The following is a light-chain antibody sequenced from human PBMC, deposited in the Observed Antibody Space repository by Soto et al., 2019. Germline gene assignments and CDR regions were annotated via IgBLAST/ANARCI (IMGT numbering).Light chain of an antibody. V-gene: IGKV3-20*01. CDR2: GAH. CDR1: QSVSSNY. J-gene: IGKJ4*01. Sequence: EIVLTQSPGTLSLSPGEGATLSCRASQSVSSNYLAWHQHRPGQAPRLLIYGAHYRAPGIPDRFSGSGSGADFTLTISGLEPEDFALYYCQHCQPYGDSPPLTFGGGTKVDIK. CDR3: QHCQPYGDSPPLT.